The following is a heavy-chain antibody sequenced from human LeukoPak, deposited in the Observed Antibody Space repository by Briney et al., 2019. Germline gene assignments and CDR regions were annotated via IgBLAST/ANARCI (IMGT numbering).Heavy chain of an antibody. CDR1: GFTFSSYS. CDR3: ARDAPSVGSSGWYLRGYYMDV. D-gene: IGHD6-19*01. V-gene: IGHV3-21*04. Sequence: GGSLRLSCAASGFTFSSYSMNWVRQAPGKGLEWVSSISSSSSYIYYADSVKGRFTISRDNSKNTLYLQMNSLRAEDTAVYYCARDAPSVGSSGWYLRGYYMDVWGKGTTVTVSS. J-gene: IGHJ6*03. CDR2: ISSSSSYI.